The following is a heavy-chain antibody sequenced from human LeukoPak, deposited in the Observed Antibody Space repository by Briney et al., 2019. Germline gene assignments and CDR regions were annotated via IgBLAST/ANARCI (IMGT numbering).Heavy chain of an antibody. Sequence: SETLSLTCTVSGGSISSYYWSWIRPPPGKGLEWIGYIYYSGSTNYNPSLKSRVTISVDTSKNQFSLKLSSVTAADTAVYYCASLGATRSYWGQGTLVTVSS. V-gene: IGHV4-59*08. CDR1: GGSISSYY. CDR2: IYYSGST. CDR3: ASLGATRSY. J-gene: IGHJ4*02. D-gene: IGHD1-26*01.